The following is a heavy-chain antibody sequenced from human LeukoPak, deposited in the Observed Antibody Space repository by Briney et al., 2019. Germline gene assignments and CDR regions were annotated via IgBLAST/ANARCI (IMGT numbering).Heavy chain of an antibody. V-gene: IGHV3-48*03. J-gene: IGHJ4*02. CDR1: GFPFISYE. CDR2: IDFGGRII. Sequence: GPLRLSCVASGFPFISYEMNWVRQVPGKALEGVSYIDFGGRIINYADHVKGRFTISRDNAKNSVYLQMNSLRAEDTAVYYCARGIGLERRYFQFDYWGQGILVTASS. D-gene: IGHD1-1*01. CDR3: ARGIGLERRYFQFDY.